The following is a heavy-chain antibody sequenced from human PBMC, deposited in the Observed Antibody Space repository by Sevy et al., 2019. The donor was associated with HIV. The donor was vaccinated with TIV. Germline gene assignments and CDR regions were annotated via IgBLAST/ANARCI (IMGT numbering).Heavy chain of an antibody. CDR3: ASAPYYYDSSGYLFDY. V-gene: IGHV3-23*01. D-gene: IGHD3-22*01. CDR2: INGGGGST. CDR1: GFRFSAFG. J-gene: IGHJ4*02. Sequence: GGSLRLSCVASGFRFSAFGMAWVRHAAGEGLEWVSGINGGGGSTYYRNSVKGRFTVSRDNSKNTVYLQMNSLRAEDTAVYYCASAPYYYDSSGYLFDYWGQGTLVTVSS.